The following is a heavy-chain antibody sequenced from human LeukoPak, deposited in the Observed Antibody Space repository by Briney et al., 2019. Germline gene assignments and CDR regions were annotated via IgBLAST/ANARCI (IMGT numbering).Heavy chain of an antibody. CDR3: ARILAGPYSSSLTAPDY. CDR2: IYYSGST. V-gene: IGHV4-39*01. CDR1: GGSISSSSYY. Sequence: PSETLSLTCTVSGGSISSSSYYWGWIRQPPGKGLEWIGSIYYSGSTYYNPSLKSRVTISVDTSKNQFSLKLSSVTAADTAVYYCARILAGPYSSSLTAPDYWGQGTLVTVSS. D-gene: IGHD6-13*01. J-gene: IGHJ4*02.